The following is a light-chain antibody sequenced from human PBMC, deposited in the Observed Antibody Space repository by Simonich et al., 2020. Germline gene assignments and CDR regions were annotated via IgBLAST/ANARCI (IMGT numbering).Light chain of an antibody. V-gene: IGLV3-25*03. Sequence: SYELTQPPSVSVSPGQTARITCSGDALPNQYAYWYQQKPGQAPVLVIYKDSERPSGIPERFSGSSSGTTVTLTISGVQAEDEADYYCQVWDSSSDVVFGGGTKLTVL. CDR1: ALPNQY. CDR2: KDS. J-gene: IGLJ2*01. CDR3: QVWDSSSDVV.